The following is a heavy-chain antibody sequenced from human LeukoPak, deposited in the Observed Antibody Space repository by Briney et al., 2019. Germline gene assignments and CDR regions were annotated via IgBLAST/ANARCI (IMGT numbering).Heavy chain of an antibody. Sequence: KASETLSLTCTVSGGSISSYYWSWLRHPPGKGLEWIGYMCYSGSTNYDPSLESRVTISVDTTKNQYSLKLSSVTAADTAVYYCARVRGSGSSWYYFDYWGQGTLVTVSS. CDR2: MCYSGST. V-gene: IGHV4-59*12. CDR1: GGSISSYY. J-gene: IGHJ4*02. CDR3: ARVRGSGSSWYYFDY. D-gene: IGHD6-13*01.